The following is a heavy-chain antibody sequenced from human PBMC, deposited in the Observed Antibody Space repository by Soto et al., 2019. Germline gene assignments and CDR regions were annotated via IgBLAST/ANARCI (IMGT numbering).Heavy chain of an antibody. CDR3: ARGAYLQGDHLRSAEYFQH. CDR1: GGSISSYY. V-gene: IGHV4-59*01. Sequence: SETLSLTCTVSGGSISSYYWSWIRQPPGKGLEWIGYIYYSGSTNYNPSLKSRVTISVDTSKNQFSLKLSSVTAADTAVYYCARGAYLQGDHLRSAEYFQHWGQGTLVTVSS. CDR2: IYYSGST. D-gene: IGHD3-16*01. J-gene: IGHJ1*01.